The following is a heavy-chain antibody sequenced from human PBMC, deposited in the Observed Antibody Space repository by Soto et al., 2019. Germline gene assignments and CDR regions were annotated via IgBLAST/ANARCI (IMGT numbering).Heavy chain of an antibody. CDR1: GGSFSGYY. Sequence: ETLSLTCAVYGGSFSGYYWSWIRQPPGKGLEWIGEINHSGSTNYNPSLKSRVTISVDTSKNQFSLKLSSVTAADTAVYYCARGGPRITMVRGVITSAIDYWGQGTLVTVSS. D-gene: IGHD3-10*01. J-gene: IGHJ4*02. CDR3: ARGGPRITMVRGVITSAIDY. V-gene: IGHV4-34*01. CDR2: INHSGST.